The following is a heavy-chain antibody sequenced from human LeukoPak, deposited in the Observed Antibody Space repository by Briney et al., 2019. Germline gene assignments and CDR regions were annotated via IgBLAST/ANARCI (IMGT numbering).Heavy chain of an antibody. V-gene: IGHV3-30*04. Sequence: GGSLRLSCAASGFTFSSYAMHWVRQAPGKGLEWVAVTSHDGDKEYYADSVKGRFTISRDNSKNTLYLQMNSLRAEDTAVYYCARTRTYYYDSSGYSKPTFDYWGQGTLVTVSS. CDR2: TSHDGDKE. D-gene: IGHD3-22*01. CDR3: ARTRTYYYDSSGYSKPTFDY. J-gene: IGHJ4*02. CDR1: GFTFSSYA.